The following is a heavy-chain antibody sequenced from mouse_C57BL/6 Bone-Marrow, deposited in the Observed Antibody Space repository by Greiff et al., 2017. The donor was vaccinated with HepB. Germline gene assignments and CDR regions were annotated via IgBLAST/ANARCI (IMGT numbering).Heavy chain of an antibody. CDR3: ARQGLRGFAY. D-gene: IGHD2-4*01. Sequence: DVHLVESGGDLVKPGGSLKLSCAASGFTFSSYGMSWVRQTPDKRLEWVATISSGGSYTYYPDSVKGRFTISRDNAKNTLYLQMSSLKSEDTAMYYCARQGLRGFAYWGQGTLVTVSA. J-gene: IGHJ3*01. V-gene: IGHV5-6*01. CDR2: ISSGGSYT. CDR1: GFTFSSYG.